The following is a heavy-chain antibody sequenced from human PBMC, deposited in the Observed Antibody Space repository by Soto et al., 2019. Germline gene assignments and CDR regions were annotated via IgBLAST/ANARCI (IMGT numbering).Heavy chain of an antibody. CDR3: ERRGEVGKGWFDP. CDR1: GGSISSSSHY. V-gene: IGHV4-39*01. CDR2: IYYSGST. D-gene: IGHD1-26*01. J-gene: IGHJ5*02. Sequence: QLQLQESGPGLVKPSETLSLTCTVSGGSISSSSHYWAWIRQPPGKGLEWIGNIYYSGSTYYNPSLKSRVTISVDTSKNQFSLKLSAVTAADTAVDYCERRGEVGKGWFDPWGQGTLVTVSS.